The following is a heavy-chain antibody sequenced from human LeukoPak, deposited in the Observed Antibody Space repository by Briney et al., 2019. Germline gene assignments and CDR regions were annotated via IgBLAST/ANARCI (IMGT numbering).Heavy chain of an antibody. CDR2: ISSSSSYI. CDR3: ARDGVPVLAQSVVVAATLDC. J-gene: IGHJ4*02. D-gene: IGHD2-15*01. CDR1: GFTFSSYS. Sequence: GGSLRLSCAASGFTFSSYSMNWVRQAPGKGLEWVSSISSSSSYIYYADSVRGRFTISRDNAKNSLYLQMNSLRAEDTAVYYCARDGVPVLAQSVVVAATLDCWGQGTLVTVSS. V-gene: IGHV3-21*01.